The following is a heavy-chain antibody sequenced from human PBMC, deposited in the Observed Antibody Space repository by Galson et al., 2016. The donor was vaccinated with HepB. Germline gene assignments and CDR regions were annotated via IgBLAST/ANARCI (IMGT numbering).Heavy chain of an antibody. V-gene: IGHV4-31*03. CDR2: IYYSGST. CDR1: GGSTSSGGYY. J-gene: IGHJ4*02. CDR3: ARMVVGPTEYFDY. Sequence: TLSLTCTVSGGSTSSGGYYWSWIRQHPGKGLECLGYIYYSGSTYYNPSLKSRLSISVDTSKNQFSLNLTSVTAADTAVYYCARMVVGPTEYFDYWGQGTLVTVSS. D-gene: IGHD1-26*01.